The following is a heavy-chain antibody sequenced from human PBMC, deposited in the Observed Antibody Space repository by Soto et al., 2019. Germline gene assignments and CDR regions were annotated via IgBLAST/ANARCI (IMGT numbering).Heavy chain of an antibody. CDR2: ISGSGGST. J-gene: IGHJ6*02. CDR3: AGGRKHVYTLTTSLVDYYYFVMAV. D-gene: IGHD4-4*01. Sequence: PGGSLRLSCVASEFTFSSYAMSWVRQAPGKGLEWVSAISGSGGSTYYADSVKGRFAVSRDNSKSTLYIQLRSLRVEDTAVYYCAGGRKHVYTLTTSLVDYYYFVMAVWGQGTTVTVS. CDR1: EFTFSSYA. V-gene: IGHV3-23*01.